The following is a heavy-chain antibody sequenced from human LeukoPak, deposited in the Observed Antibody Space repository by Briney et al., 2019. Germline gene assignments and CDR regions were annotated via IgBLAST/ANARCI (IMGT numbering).Heavy chain of an antibody. CDR1: GFTFSSYA. D-gene: IGHD3-22*01. Sequence: PGRSLRLSCAASGFTFSSYAMSWVRQAPGKGLEWVSAISGSGGSTYYADSVKGRFTISRDNSKNTLYLQMNSLRAEDTAVYYCANVHRTYYYDSSGYYSYWGQGTLVTVSS. CDR3: ANVHRTYYYDSSGYYSY. J-gene: IGHJ4*02. CDR2: ISGSGGST. V-gene: IGHV3-23*01.